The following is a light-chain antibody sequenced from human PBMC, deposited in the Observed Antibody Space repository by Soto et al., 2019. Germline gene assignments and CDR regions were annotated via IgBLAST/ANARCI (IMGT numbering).Light chain of an antibody. Sequence: EIVLTQSPGTLSLSPGERATLSCRASQSISTRYLAWYQQKPGQAPRLLIYGASSRATDIPDRFSGSGSGTDFTPTISRLEPEDFAVYYCQEYGSSRTFDQGTKVEIK. J-gene: IGKJ1*01. CDR1: QSISTRY. CDR3: QEYGSSRT. CDR2: GAS. V-gene: IGKV3-20*01.